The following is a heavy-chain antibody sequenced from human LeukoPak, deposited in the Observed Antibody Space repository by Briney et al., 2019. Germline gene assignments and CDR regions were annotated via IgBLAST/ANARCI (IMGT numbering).Heavy chain of an antibody. CDR3: ARDNGGRAMAYYYYYMDV. CDR1: GYTFTSYD. V-gene: IGHV1-8*01. J-gene: IGHJ6*03. D-gene: IGHD2-15*01. Sequence: ASVKVSCKASGYTFTSYDINWVRQATGQGLEWMGWMNPNSGNTGYAQKFQGRVTMTRNTSISTAYMELSSLRSEDTAVYYCARDNGGRAMAYYYYYMDVWGKGTTVTISS. CDR2: MNPNSGNT.